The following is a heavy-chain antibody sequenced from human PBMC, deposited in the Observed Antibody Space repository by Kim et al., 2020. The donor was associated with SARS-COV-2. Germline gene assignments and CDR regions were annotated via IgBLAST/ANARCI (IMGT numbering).Heavy chain of an antibody. CDR2: INHSGST. J-gene: IGHJ1*01. Sequence: SETLSLTCAVYGGSFSGYYWSWIRQPPGKGLEWIGEINHSGSTNYNPSLKSRVTISVDTSKNQFSLKLSSVTAADTAVYYCASLYPIVDDFQHWGQGTLVTVSS. D-gene: IGHD2-21*01. CDR3: ASLYPIVDDFQH. CDR1: GGSFSGYY. V-gene: IGHV4-34*01.